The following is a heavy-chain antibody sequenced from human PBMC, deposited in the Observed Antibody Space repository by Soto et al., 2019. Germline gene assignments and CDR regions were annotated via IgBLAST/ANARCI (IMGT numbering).Heavy chain of an antibody. J-gene: IGHJ4*02. CDR3: VKDQAAGGNFDY. V-gene: IGHV3-30*18. CDR1: GFTFNKFD. CDR2: ISSDGLKK. D-gene: IGHD6-13*01. Sequence: HPGGSLRLSCAASGFTFNKFDMHWVRQAPGKGLEWVAVISSDGLKKYYGDSVKGRVTISRDNSKSTLYVEMTNLRAEDTAVYFCVKDQAAGGNFDYWGQGTLVT.